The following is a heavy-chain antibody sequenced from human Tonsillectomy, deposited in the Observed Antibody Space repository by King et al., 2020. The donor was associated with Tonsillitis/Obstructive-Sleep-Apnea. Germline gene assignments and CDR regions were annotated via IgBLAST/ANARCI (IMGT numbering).Heavy chain of an antibody. J-gene: IGHJ6*02. CDR2: ISGSGGST. Sequence: VQLVESGGGLVQPGGSLRLSCAASGFTFSSYAMSWVRQAPGKGLEWVSAISGSGGSTYYADSVKGRFTISRDNSKNTLYLQMNSLRAADTTVYYCAKGVRVADYYYYGMDVWGQGTTVTVSS. D-gene: IGHD2-15*01. CDR1: GFTFSSYA. V-gene: IGHV3-23*04. CDR3: AKGVRVADYYYYGMDV.